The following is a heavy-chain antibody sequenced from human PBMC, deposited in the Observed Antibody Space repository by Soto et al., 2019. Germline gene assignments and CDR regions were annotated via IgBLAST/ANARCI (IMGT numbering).Heavy chain of an antibody. CDR2: IYYSGST. V-gene: IGHV4-59*01. D-gene: IGHD3-3*01. CDR3: AREGNGLRFLEWLPNYGMDV. CDR1: GGSISSYY. J-gene: IGHJ6*02. Sequence: SETLSLTCTVSGGSISSYYWRWIRQPPGKGLEWIGYIYYSGSTNYNPSLKSRVTISVDTSKNQFSLKLSSVTAADTAVYYCAREGNGLRFLEWLPNYGMDVWGQGTTVTVSS.